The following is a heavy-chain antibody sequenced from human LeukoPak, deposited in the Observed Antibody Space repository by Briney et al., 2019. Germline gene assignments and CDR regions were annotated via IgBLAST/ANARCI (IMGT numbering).Heavy chain of an antibody. CDR3: ARHGVTYFDY. CDR1: SGSISTNNW. CDR2: IHHSGST. V-gene: IGHV4-4*02. J-gene: IGHJ4*02. Sequence: SETLSLTCAVSSGSISTNNWWSWVRQPPGKGLEWIAEIHHSGSTNYNPSLKSRVTISVDKSKNQFSLKLNSVTAADTAVYYCARHGVTYFDYWGQGTLVTVSS. D-gene: IGHD4-11*01.